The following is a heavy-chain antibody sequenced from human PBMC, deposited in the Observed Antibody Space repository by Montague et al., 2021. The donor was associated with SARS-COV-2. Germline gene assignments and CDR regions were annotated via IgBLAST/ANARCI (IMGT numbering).Heavy chain of an antibody. CDR3: ARVDDLVQGVLPAEDAFDI. J-gene: IGHJ3*02. Sequence: ILSLTCTVSGGSISSGGYYWSWIRQHPGKGLEWIGYIYYSGSTYYNPSLKSRVTISVDTSKNQFSLKLSSVTAAGTAVYYCARVDDLVQGVLPAEDAFDIWGQGTMVTVSS. V-gene: IGHV4-31*03. CDR1: GGSISSGGYY. CDR2: IYYSGST. D-gene: IGHD3-10*01.